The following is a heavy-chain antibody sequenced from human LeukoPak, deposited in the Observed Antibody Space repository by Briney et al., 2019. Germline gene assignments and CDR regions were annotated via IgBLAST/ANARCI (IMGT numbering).Heavy chain of an antibody. CDR1: GGSFSGYY. Sequence: SETLSLTCAVGGSFSGYYWSWLRQSPGKGLEWIGEINQSGSTSYNPSLKSRAAIFVDTSKNQFSLNVNSVTAADTAVYYCARRWNARLYNRLDPWGQGTLVTVYS. D-gene: IGHD1-1*01. CDR2: INQSGST. CDR3: ARRWNARLYNRLDP. V-gene: IGHV4-34*01. J-gene: IGHJ5*02.